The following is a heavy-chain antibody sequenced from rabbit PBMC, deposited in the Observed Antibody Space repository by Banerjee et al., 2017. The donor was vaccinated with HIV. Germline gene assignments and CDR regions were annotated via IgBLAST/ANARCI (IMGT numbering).Heavy chain of an antibody. J-gene: IGHJ4*01. V-gene: IGHV1S43*01. CDR3: VRDLPNYGGYGYNL. D-gene: IGHD2-1*01. CDR1: GIDFSSSYY. CDR2: IVTGSGST. Sequence: QQQLEESGGGLVKPGGTLTLTCKASGIDFSSSYYMCWVRQGPGEGLEWIGCIVTGSGSTYYASWVNGRFTMSRTTSLNTVDLKMTRLTAADTASYFCVRDLPNYGGYGYNLWGQGSLVTVS.